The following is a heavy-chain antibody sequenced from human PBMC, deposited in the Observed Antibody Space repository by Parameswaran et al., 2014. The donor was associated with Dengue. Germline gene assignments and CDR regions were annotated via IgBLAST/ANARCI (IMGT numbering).Heavy chain of an antibody. D-gene: IGHD3-10*01. CDR3: ASSWYGSGGNNWFDP. V-gene: IGHV4-30-2*01. CDR2: IYHSGST. Sequence: WIRQPPGKGLEWIGYIYHSGSTYYNPSLKSRVTISVDRSKNQFSLKLSSVTAADTAVYYCASSWYGSGGNNWFDPWGQGTLVTVSS. J-gene: IGHJ5*02.